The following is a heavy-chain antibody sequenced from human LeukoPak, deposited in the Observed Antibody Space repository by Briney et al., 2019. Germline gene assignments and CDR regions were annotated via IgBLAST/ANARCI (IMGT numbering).Heavy chain of an antibody. D-gene: IGHD3-9*01. Sequence: PGGSLRLSCAASGFTFSSYVMHWVRQAPGKGLEWVAIISYDGSNEYYADSVKGRFTISRDNSKNTLYLQMNSLRAEDTAVYYCAKGLNDISTPYWGQGTLVTVSS. CDR3: AKGLNDISTPY. V-gene: IGHV3-30*04. J-gene: IGHJ4*02. CDR2: ISYDGSNE. CDR1: GFTFSSYV.